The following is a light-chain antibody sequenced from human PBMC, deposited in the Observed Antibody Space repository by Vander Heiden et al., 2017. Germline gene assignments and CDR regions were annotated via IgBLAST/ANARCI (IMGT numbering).Light chain of an antibody. V-gene: IGKV1-5*01. CDR2: DAS. CDR1: KSSRSW. CDR3: KQYKRYPWT. J-gene: IGKJ1*01. Sequence: DIQMTQSPSTPPSAVGDKLTTTSRTSKSSRSWLAWYQQKPGKAPKLLIYDASSRGSGVPSRFSGSGSGTEFTLKISSLQPDDFAIYYCKQYKRYPWTFGQGTKVDIK.